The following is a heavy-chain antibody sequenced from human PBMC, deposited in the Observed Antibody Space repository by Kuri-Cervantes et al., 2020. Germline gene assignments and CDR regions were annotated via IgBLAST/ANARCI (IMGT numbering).Heavy chain of an antibody. D-gene: IGHD3-3*01. J-gene: IGHJ6*03. Sequence: ASVKVSCKASGYTFNNYGVTWVRQAPGQGLEWMGWTSAYSGKTNYAQKLQDRVTMTTDTSTSTAYMELRSLRSDDTAMYYCARGYYNFWSGYYYYMDVWGNGTTVTVSS. CDR2: TSAYSGKT. CDR1: GYTFNNYG. V-gene: IGHV1-18*01. CDR3: ARGYYNFWSGYYYYMDV.